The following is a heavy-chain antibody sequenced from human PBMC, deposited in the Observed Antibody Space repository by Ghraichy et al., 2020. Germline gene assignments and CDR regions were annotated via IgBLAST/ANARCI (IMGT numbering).Heavy chain of an antibody. D-gene: IGHD4-11*01. Sequence: GGSLRLSCAASGITFRNYVMTWVRQATGKGLEWVSAISGSGETNYTDSVKGRFTISRDNSKNTLYLQMSSLRAEDTAVYYCAKYYSASNYYSGFDYCGPGTLVTVSS. CDR2: ISGSGET. J-gene: IGHJ4*02. CDR3: AKYYSASNYYSGFDY. V-gene: IGHV3-23*01. CDR1: GITFRNYV.